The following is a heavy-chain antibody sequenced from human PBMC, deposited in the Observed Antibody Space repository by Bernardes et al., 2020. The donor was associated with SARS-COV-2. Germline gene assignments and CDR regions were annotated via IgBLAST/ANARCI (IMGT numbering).Heavy chain of an antibody. J-gene: IGHJ6*02. CDR1: GGSLRTDGW. CDR3: EANFGYSMGV. D-gene: IGHD3-10*01. Sequence: SVSLTLTCDVSGGSLRTDGWWSWVRQSPEKGQEWIGEIFPGGNTNYNPSLKSRVTILADRSKSQFSLTLNSVTAADTAVYYCEANFGYSMGVWGQGTTVTVSS. CDR2: IFPGGNT. V-gene: IGHV4-4*02.